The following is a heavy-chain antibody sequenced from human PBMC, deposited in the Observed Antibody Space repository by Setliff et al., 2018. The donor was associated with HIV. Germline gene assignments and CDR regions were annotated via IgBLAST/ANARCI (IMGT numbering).Heavy chain of an antibody. D-gene: IGHD2-15*01. CDR1: GYTFTNYG. J-gene: IGHJ3*02. V-gene: IGHV1-18*01. Sequence: ASVKVSCKASGYTFTNYGISWVRQAPGQGLEWVGWISAYNGNTNYAQKLQGRVTMTTDTSTYTAFMELRSLKSADTAVYYCARDRLTAGKYCSDSRCDDAFDIWGQVTMVTASS. CDR2: ISAYNGNT. CDR3: ARDRLTAGKYCSDSRCDDAFDI.